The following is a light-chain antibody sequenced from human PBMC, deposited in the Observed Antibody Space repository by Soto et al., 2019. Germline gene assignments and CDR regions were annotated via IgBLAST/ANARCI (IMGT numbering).Light chain of an antibody. CDR1: KNDIGVYDF. Sequence: VLTQPPPASGSPGKSVTISCTGTKNDIGVYDFVSWYQHHPGKAPRLIIYEVVQRPSGVTDRFSGSKSGDTASLTVSGLQAADEADYFCKSYAGSNTYVFGSGTKV. CDR2: EVV. CDR3: KSYAGSNTYV. V-gene: IGLV2-8*01. J-gene: IGLJ1*01.